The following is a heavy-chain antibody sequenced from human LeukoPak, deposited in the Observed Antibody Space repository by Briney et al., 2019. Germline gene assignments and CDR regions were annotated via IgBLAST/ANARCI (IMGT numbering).Heavy chain of an antibody. Sequence: PGGSQRLSCAASGFTFSSYGMHWVRQAPGKGLEWVAVIWYDGSNKYYADSVKGRFTISRDNSKNTLYLQMNSLRAEDTAVYYCARDLNYGDDAFDIWGQGTMVTVSS. J-gene: IGHJ3*02. CDR2: IWYDGSNK. CDR1: GFTFSSYG. D-gene: IGHD4-17*01. V-gene: IGHV3-33*01. CDR3: ARDLNYGDDAFDI.